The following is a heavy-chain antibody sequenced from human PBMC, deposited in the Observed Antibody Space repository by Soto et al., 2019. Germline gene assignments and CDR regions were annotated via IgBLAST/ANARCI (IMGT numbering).Heavy chain of an antibody. V-gene: IGHV1-18*01. D-gene: IGHD1-26*01. J-gene: IGHJ4*02. CDR2: ISAYNSNT. CDR3: ARVGSSGSSFDY. CDR1: GYTFTSYG. Sequence: ASVEVYCKXSGYTFTSYGISWVRQAPGQGLEWMGWISAYNSNTNYAQKLQGRVTMTTDTSTSTAYMELRSLRSDDTAVYYCARVGSSGSSFDYWGQGPLVTVSS.